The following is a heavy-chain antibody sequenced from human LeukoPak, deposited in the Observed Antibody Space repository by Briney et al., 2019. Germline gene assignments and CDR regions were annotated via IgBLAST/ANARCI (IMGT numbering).Heavy chain of an antibody. D-gene: IGHD3-22*01. V-gene: IGHV4-31*02. CDR2: IHPSGML. J-gene: IGHJ4*02. Sequence: LRLPCAASGFTFSSYEMNWIRQSPGKGLEWIGSIHPSGMLYNNPSLESRVTMSRDTSKNQFSLNLNSVTAADTAVYFCSRGLDSRKLGYWGQGILVTVSS. CDR3: SRGLDSRKLGY. CDR1: GFTFSSYE.